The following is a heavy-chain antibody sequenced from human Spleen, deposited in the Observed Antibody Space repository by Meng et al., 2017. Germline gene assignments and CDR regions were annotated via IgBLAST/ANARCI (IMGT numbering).Heavy chain of an antibody. CDR1: GFTFSSYD. Sequence: QGQLVESGGGVVQPGRSLRLSCAASGFTFSSYDMHWVRQAPGKGLEWVAVIWYDGSNKYYADSVKGRFTISRDNSKNTLYLQMNSLRAEDTAVYYCARDYPDSSGWGGFDYWGQGTLVTVSS. D-gene: IGHD6-19*01. J-gene: IGHJ4*02. CDR2: IWYDGSNK. V-gene: IGHV3-33*08. CDR3: ARDYPDSSGWGGFDY.